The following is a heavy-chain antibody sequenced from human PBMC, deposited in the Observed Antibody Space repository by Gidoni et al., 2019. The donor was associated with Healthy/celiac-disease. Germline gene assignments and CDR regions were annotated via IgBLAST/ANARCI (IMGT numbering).Heavy chain of an antibody. D-gene: IGHD6-19*01. CDR1: GGTFGSYA. V-gene: IGHV1-69*01. J-gene: IGHJ4*02. CDR3: ARGGASIAVAGLLDY. CDR2: LIPIFGTA. Sequence: QVQLVQSGAEVKKPGSSVKVSCKASGGTFGSYAISWVRQAPGQGLEWMGGLIPIFGTANYAQKFQGRVTITADESTSTAYMELSSLRSEDTAVYYCARGGASIAVAGLLDYWGQGTLVTVSS.